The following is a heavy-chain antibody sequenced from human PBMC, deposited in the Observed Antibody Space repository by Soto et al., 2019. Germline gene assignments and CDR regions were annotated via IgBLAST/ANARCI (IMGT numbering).Heavy chain of an antibody. J-gene: IGHJ4*02. CDR1: GGTFSSYA. CDR3: ASPGDSGSYYSNFDY. CDR2: IIPIFGTA. V-gene: IGHV1-69*01. Sequence: QVQLVQSGAEVKKPGSSVKVSCKASGGTFSSYAISWVRQAPGQGLEWMGGIIPIFGTANYAQKFQGRVTITADESTSTAYMELSSLRSEDTAVYYCASPGDSGSYYSNFDYWGPGTLVTVSS. D-gene: IGHD1-26*01.